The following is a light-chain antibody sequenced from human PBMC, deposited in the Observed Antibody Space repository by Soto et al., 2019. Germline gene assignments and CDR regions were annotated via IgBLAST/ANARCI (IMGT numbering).Light chain of an antibody. CDR2: AAY. CDR1: QDISEW. Sequence: DIQMTQSPSSVSASVGDRVTITCRASQDISEWLAWYQQASGKAHKLLVYAAYNLQNGVPSRFSGSGSGTNFNLTITSLQAEDFATYVCQQVDSFPFTDGPGTRVDIK. J-gene: IGKJ3*01. CDR3: QQVDSFPFT. V-gene: IGKV1-12*01.